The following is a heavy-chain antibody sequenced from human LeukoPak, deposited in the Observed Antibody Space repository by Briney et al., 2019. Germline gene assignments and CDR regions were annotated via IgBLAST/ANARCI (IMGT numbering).Heavy chain of an antibody. Sequence: GGSLRLPCAASGFTFSSFAMHWVRQAPGKGLEWVSGIGTLLDTDYPDSLKGRFTISRENAKNSVFLQVNNVRAGDTAVYYCVRGRNNNYYDDSGYYPYWGQGTLVTVSS. CDR1: GFTFSSFA. V-gene: IGHV3-13*01. CDR2: IGTLLDT. CDR3: VRGRNNNYYDDSGYYPY. J-gene: IGHJ4*02. D-gene: IGHD3-22*01.